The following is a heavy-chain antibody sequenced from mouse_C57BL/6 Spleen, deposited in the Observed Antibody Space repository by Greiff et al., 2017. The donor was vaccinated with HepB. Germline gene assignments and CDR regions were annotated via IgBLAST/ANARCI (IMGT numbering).Heavy chain of an antibody. CDR3: ARDGSSYPWYFDV. CDR2: IYPGDGDT. CDR1: GYAFSSYW. Sequence: VQLQQSGAELVKPGASVKISCKASGYAFSSYWMNWVKQRPGKGLEWIGQIYPGDGDTNYNGKFKGKATLTADKSSSTAYMQLSSLTSEDSAVYFCARDGSSYPWYFDVWGTGTTVTVSS. D-gene: IGHD1-1*01. J-gene: IGHJ1*03. V-gene: IGHV1-80*01.